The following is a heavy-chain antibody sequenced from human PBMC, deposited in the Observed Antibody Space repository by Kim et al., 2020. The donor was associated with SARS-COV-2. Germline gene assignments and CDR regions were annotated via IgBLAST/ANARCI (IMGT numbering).Heavy chain of an antibody. Sequence: GGSLRLSCAVSGFIVSDSYMNWVRQAPGKGLEWVSVIYVGGGTYYADSVKGRFTISRDHGNNSLYLQMNSLRAEDTAIYYCARETFGEFDYWGQGTRVT. J-gene: IGHJ4*02. CDR1: GFIVSDSY. V-gene: IGHV3-53*01. D-gene: IGHD3-10*01. CDR3: ARETFGEFDY. CDR2: IYVGGGT.